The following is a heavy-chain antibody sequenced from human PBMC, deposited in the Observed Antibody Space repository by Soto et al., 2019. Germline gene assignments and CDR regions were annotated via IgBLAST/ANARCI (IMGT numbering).Heavy chain of an antibody. CDR3: ARDGEQWLVLGDYYFDY. D-gene: IGHD6-19*01. Sequence: GGSLRLSCAASGFTFSSYGMHWVRQAPGKGLEWVAVIWYDGSNKYYADSVKGRFTISRDNSKNTLYLQMNSLRAEDTAVYYCARDGEQWLVLGDYYFDYWGQGT. J-gene: IGHJ4*02. CDR1: GFTFSSYG. CDR2: IWYDGSNK. V-gene: IGHV3-33*01.